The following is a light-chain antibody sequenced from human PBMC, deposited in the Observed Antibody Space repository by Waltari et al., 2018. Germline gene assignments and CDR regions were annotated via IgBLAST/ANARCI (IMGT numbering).Light chain of an antibody. Sequence: TQPASVSGSPGQSITISCTGTSGDVGGYNLVSWYQHHPGQAPKLMIYEVSERPLGVSNRFTGSKSGGTASLTITGLQADDEADYYCSSYTNTRIYVFGTGTKVTVL. J-gene: IGLJ1*01. CDR1: SGDVGGYNL. CDR3: SSYTNTRIYV. CDR2: EVS. V-gene: IGLV2-14*02.